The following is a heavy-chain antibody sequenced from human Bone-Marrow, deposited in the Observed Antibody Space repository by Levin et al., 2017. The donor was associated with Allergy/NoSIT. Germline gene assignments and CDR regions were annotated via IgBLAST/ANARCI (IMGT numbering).Heavy chain of an antibody. CDR2: INTNTGSP. CDR1: GGTFTAYA. Sequence: ASVKVSCQVSGGTFTAYAINWVRQAPGQGFEWMGWINTNTGSPSYAQGFTGRFVFSLDTSVTTAYLQINNLKADDTAAYYCVRARFGDGTWGQGTLVTVSS. J-gene: IGHJ5*02. CDR3: VRARFGDGT. D-gene: IGHD4-17*01. V-gene: IGHV7-4-1*02.